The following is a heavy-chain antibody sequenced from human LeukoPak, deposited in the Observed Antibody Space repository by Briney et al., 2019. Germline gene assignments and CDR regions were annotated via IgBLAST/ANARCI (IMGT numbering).Heavy chain of an antibody. Sequence: VASVKVSCKAFGYSLTNYYVHWVRQAPGQGLEWMGEINPSGGSTSYAQKFQGRITVTRDTYTNTVYMDLSSLRSEDTATYYCARGAPTTRIWAGRFDYWGQGSLLTVAS. CDR1: GYSLTNYY. CDR2: INPSGGST. CDR3: ARGAPTTRIWAGRFDY. J-gene: IGHJ4*02. V-gene: IGHV1-46*01. D-gene: IGHD4-11*01.